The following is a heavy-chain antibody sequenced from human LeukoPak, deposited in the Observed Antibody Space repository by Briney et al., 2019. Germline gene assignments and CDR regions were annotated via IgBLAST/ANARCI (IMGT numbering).Heavy chain of an antibody. J-gene: IGHJ4*02. CDR3: ARYYDSSGYYCFDY. V-gene: IGHV3-21*01. D-gene: IGHD3-22*01. Sequence: PGGSLRLSCAASGFTFSRYSMNWVRQAPGKGVEWVSSISSSSSYIYYADSVKGRFTISRDNAKNSLYLQMNSLRAEDTAVYYCARYYDSSGYYCFDYWGQGTLVTVSS. CDR2: ISSSSSYI. CDR1: GFTFSRYS.